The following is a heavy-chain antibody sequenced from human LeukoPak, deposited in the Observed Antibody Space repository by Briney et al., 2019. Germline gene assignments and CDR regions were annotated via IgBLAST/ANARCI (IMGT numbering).Heavy chain of an antibody. Sequence: GGSLRLSCAASGFTVSSNYMSRVRQAPGKGLEWVSVIYSGGSTYYADSVKGRFTISRDNSKNTLYLQMNSLRAEDTAVYYCARDSRYYYIDYWGQGTLVTVSS. V-gene: IGHV3-53*01. D-gene: IGHD6-13*01. J-gene: IGHJ4*02. CDR1: GFTVSSNY. CDR3: ARDSRYYYIDY. CDR2: IYSGGST.